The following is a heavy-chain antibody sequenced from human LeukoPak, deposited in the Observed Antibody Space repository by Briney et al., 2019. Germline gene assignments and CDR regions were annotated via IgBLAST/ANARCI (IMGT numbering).Heavy chain of an antibody. CDR3: ARDRMGAIMYFDV. V-gene: IGHV3-11*01. CDR1: GFTFSDYY. Sequence: GGSLRLSCAASGFTFSDYYMSWIRQAPGKGLEWVLYISSSGSTIYYADSVKGRFTISRDNSRDRLYLETNSLRAEDTAVYYCARDRMGAIMYFDVWGRGTLVTVSS. J-gene: IGHJ2*01. CDR2: ISSSGSTI. D-gene: IGHD3-10*01.